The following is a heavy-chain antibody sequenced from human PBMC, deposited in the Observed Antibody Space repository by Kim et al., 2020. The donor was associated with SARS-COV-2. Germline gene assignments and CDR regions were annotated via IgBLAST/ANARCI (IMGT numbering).Heavy chain of an antibody. Sequence: GGSLRLSCAASGFTFSSYSMNWVRQAPGKGLEWVSSISSSSSYIYYADSVKGRFTISRDNAKNSLYLQMNSLRAEDTAVYYCARDGLSGSSQLDYWGQGTLVTVSS. CDR3: ARDGLSGSSQLDY. D-gene: IGHD3-10*01. CDR2: ISSSSSYI. J-gene: IGHJ4*02. CDR1: GFTFSSYS. V-gene: IGHV3-21*01.